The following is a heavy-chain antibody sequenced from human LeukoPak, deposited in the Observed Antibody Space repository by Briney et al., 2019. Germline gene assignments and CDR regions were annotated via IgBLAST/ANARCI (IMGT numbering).Heavy chain of an antibody. CDR3: ARDLLDYGGNFYFDY. CDR2: IYSGGST. J-gene: IGHJ4*02. D-gene: IGHD4-23*01. Sequence: GGSLRPSCAASGFTVSSNYMSWVRQAPGKGLEWVSVIYSGGSTYYADSVKGRFTISRDNSKNTLYLQMNSLRAEDTAVYYCARDLLDYGGNFYFDYWGQGTLVTVSS. V-gene: IGHV3-66*01. CDR1: GFTVSSNY.